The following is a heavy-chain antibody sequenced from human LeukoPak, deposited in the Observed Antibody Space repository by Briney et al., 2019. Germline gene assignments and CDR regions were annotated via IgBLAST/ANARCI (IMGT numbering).Heavy chain of an antibody. D-gene: IGHD2-21*02. CDR3: TRGDPDK. CDR1: GFIFNNYW. Sequence: GGSLRLSCAASGFIFNNYWMQWVRQAPGKGLEWVAKINYGGNENYHVDSVKGRFSISRDNVRNSLYLQMNSLRAEDTAVYYCTRGDPDKWGQGTLVVVSS. V-gene: IGHV3-7*03. CDR2: INYGGNEN. J-gene: IGHJ4*02.